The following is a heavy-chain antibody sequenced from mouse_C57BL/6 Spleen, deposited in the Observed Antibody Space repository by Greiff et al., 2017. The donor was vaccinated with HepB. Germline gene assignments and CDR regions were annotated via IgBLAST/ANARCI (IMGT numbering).Heavy chain of an antibody. V-gene: IGHV14-3*01. Sequence: EVQLQQSVAELVRPGASVKLSCTASGFNIKNTYMHWVKQRPEQGLEWIGRIDPANGNTKYAPKFQGKATITADTSSNTAYLQLSSLTSEDTAIYYCARGRVYYGSSYYYYAMDYWGQGTSVTVSS. CDR3: ARGRVYYGSSYYYYAMDY. CDR1: GFNIKNTY. J-gene: IGHJ4*01. D-gene: IGHD1-1*01. CDR2: IDPANGNT.